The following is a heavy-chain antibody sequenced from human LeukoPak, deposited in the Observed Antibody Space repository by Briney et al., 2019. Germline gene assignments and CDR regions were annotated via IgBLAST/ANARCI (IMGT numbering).Heavy chain of an antibody. CDR1: GGSISSGGYY. Sequence: SETLSLTCTVSGGSISSGGYYWSWNRQHPGKGLEWIGYIYYSGSTYYNPSLKSRVTISVDTSKNQFSLKLSSVTAADTVVYYCARDKPWDAFDIWGQGTMVTVSS. CDR2: IYYSGST. J-gene: IGHJ3*02. V-gene: IGHV4-31*03. CDR3: ARDKPWDAFDI.